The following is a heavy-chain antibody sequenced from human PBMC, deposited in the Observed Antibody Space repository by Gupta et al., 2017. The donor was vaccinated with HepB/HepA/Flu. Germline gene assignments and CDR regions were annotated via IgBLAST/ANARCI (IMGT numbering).Heavy chain of an antibody. CDR2: IIPIFGTA. J-gene: IGHJ5*02. Sequence: QVQLVQSGAEVKKPGSSVKVSCKASGGTFSSYAISWVRQAPGQGLVWMGGIIPIFGTANYAQKFQGRVTITADESTSTAYMELSSLRSEETAVYYCARDGRYCSSTSCYHWFDPWGQGTLVTVSS. CDR3: ARDGRYCSSTSCYHWFDP. D-gene: IGHD2-2*01. V-gene: IGHV1-69*01. CDR1: GGTFSSYA.